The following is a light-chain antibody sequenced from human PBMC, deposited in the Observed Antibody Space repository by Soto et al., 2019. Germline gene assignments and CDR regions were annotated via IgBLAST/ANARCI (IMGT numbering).Light chain of an antibody. CDR3: QQLFDSPIT. CDR2: AAS. J-gene: IGKJ5*01. V-gene: IGKV1-9*01. Sequence: DIQLTQSPSFWSRSVGDSVTITCGASQVISTSLAWYQVKPGKAPKLLIYAASTLESGVPSRFSATVSGTEFSLTITSLQPEDFATYYCQQLFDSPITFGQGTRLEIK. CDR1: QVISTS.